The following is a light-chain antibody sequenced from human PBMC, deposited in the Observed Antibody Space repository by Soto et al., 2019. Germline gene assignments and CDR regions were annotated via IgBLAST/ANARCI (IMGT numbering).Light chain of an antibody. CDR1: QSVSSNY. Sequence: EMVLAQSPGTLSLSPGERATLSCRASQSVSSNYLAWYQQRPGQAPRILIYGASSRATGIPDRFSGSGSGTDFTLTISRLEPEDVAVYYCQQYGSSLLTFGGGTKVDIK. CDR3: QQYGSSLLT. J-gene: IGKJ4*01. CDR2: GAS. V-gene: IGKV3-20*01.